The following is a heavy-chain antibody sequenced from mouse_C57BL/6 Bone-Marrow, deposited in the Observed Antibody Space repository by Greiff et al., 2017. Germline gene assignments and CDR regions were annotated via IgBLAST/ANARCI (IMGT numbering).Heavy chain of an antibody. CDR2: IYPGSGNT. Sequence: QVQLKQSGAELVRPGASVKLSCKASGYTFTDYYINWVKQRPGQGLEWIARIYPGSGNTYYNEKFKGKATLTAEKSSSTAYMQLSSLTSEDSAVYFCARSHLLLPDYWGQGTTLTVSS. CDR3: ARSHLLLPDY. D-gene: IGHD1-1*01. CDR1: GYTFTDYY. J-gene: IGHJ2*01. V-gene: IGHV1-76*01.